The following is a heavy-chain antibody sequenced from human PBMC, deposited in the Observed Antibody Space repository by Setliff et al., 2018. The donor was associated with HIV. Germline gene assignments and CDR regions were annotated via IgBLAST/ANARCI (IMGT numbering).Heavy chain of an antibody. V-gene: IGHV4-61*08. CDR3: ARLPQD. J-gene: IGHJ4*02. Sequence: LSLTCSVSGGVSGGDMGVHDWSWIRQPPGKGLEWIGYIYDNEKTFYNPSLKSRVTITVDTSKNQISLQLTSVTAEDTALYYCARLPQDWGQGTLVTVPQ. CDR2: IYDNEKT. CDR1: GGVSGGDMGVHD.